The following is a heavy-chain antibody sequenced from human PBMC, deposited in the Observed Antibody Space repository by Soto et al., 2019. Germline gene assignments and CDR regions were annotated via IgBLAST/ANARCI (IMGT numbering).Heavy chain of an antibody. CDR1: GFTFSSYA. V-gene: IGHV3-23*01. J-gene: IGHJ4*02. Sequence: GGSLRLSCAASGFTFSSYAMSWVRQAPGKGLEWVSAISGSGGSTYYADSVKGRFTISRDNSKNTLYLQMNSLRAEDTAVYYCAKAPIEAARPGGYFDYWGQGTLVTVSS. CDR2: ISGSGGST. D-gene: IGHD6-13*01. CDR3: AKAPIEAARPGGYFDY.